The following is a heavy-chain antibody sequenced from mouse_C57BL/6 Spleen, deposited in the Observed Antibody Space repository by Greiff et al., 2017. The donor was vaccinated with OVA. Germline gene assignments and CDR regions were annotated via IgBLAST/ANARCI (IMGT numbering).Heavy chain of an antibody. Sequence: VKLQESGPGLVAPSQSLSITCTVSGFSLTSYGVHWVRQPPGKGLEWLVVIWSDGSTTYNSALKSRLSISKDNSKSQVFLKMNSLQTDDTAMYYCATSSSPYYYAMDYWGQGTSVTVSS. CDR1: GFSLTSYG. CDR2: IWSDGST. J-gene: IGHJ4*01. CDR3: ATSSSPYYYAMDY. D-gene: IGHD1-1*01. V-gene: IGHV2-6*03.